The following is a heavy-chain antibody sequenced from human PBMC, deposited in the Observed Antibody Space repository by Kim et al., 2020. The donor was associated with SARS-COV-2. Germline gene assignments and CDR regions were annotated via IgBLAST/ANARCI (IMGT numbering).Heavy chain of an antibody. CDR1: GYTPTELS. Sequence: ASVKVSCKVSGYTPTELSMHWVRQAPGKGLEWMGGFDPEDGETIYAQKFQGRVTMTEDTSTDTAYMELSSLRSEDTAVYYCATADLGITMVRGVGGFDYWGQGTLVTVSS. CDR3: ATADLGITMVRGVGGFDY. V-gene: IGHV1-24*01. J-gene: IGHJ4*02. D-gene: IGHD3-10*01. CDR2: FDPEDGET.